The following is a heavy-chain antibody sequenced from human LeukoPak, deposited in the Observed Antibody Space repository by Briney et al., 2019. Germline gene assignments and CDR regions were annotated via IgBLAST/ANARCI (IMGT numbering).Heavy chain of an antibody. J-gene: IGHJ4*02. CDR2: IYTSGST. CDR3: ARGGPYYYDSSGYYTPIDY. V-gene: IGHV4-61*02. Sequence: SETLSLTCTVSGGSISSSSYYWGWIRQPAGKGLEWIGRIYTSGSTNYNPSLKSRVTVSVDTSKNQFSLKLSSVTAADTAVYYCARGGPYYYDSSGYYTPIDYWGQGTLVTVSS. CDR1: GGSISSSSYY. D-gene: IGHD3-22*01.